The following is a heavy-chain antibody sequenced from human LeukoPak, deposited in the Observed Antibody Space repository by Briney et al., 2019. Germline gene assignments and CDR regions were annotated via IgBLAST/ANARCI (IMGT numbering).Heavy chain of an antibody. Sequence: PGGSLRLSCAASGFTFSSYAMHWVRQAPGKGLEWVAVISYDGSNKYYADSVKGRFTISRDNAKNSLYLQMNSLRAEDTASYYCAKDIWVEVAGSFDYWGQGTLVTVSS. J-gene: IGHJ4*02. CDR1: GFTFSSYA. D-gene: IGHD6-19*01. CDR3: AKDIWVEVAGSFDY. CDR2: ISYDGSNK. V-gene: IGHV3-30-3*01.